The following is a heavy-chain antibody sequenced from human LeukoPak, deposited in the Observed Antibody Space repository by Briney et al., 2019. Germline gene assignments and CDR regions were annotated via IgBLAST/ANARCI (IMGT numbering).Heavy chain of an antibody. Sequence: GGSLRLSCAVSGFTFSNYDMHWVRQAPGKGLEWVSAISSSSSYIYYADSIKGRFTISRDNAENSLYLQMNSLRAVDTAVYFCARGEEKATITALDSWGQGTLVTVSS. J-gene: IGHJ4*02. CDR3: ARGEEKATITALDS. CDR2: ISSSSSYI. CDR1: GFTFSNYD. V-gene: IGHV3-21*01. D-gene: IGHD5-24*01.